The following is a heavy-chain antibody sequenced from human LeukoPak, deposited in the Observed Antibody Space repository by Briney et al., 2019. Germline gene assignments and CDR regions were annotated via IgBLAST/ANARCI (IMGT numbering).Heavy chain of an antibody. CDR2: IYTSGST. J-gene: IGHJ3*02. CDR1: GGSISSYY. Sequence: SETLSLTCTVSGGSISSYYWSWIRQPAGKGLEWIGRIYTSGSTNYNPSLKSRVTMSVDTSKNQFSLKLSSVTAADTAVYYCARGTMIRSYLAFDIWGQGTMVTVSS. CDR3: ARGTMIRSYLAFDI. D-gene: IGHD3-16*01. V-gene: IGHV4-4*07.